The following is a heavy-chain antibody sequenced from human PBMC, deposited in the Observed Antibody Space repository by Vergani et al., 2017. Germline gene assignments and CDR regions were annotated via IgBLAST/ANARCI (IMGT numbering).Heavy chain of an antibody. CDR3: ARDGTYYDFWSGYYTWFDP. V-gene: IGHV3-23*01. Sequence: EVQLLESGGGLVQPGGSLRLSCAASGFTFSSYAMSWVRQAPGKGLEWVSAISGSGGSTYYADSVKGRFTISRDNSKNTLYLQMNSLRAEDTAVYYCARDGTYYDFWSGYYTWFDPWGQGTLVTVSS. J-gene: IGHJ5*02. CDR1: GFTFSSYA. CDR2: ISGSGGST. D-gene: IGHD3-3*01.